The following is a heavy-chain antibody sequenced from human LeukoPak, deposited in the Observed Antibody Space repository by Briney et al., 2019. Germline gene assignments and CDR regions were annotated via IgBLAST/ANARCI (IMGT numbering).Heavy chain of an antibody. Sequence: ASVKVSCTASGYTFTSYGISWVRQAPGQGLEWMGWISAYNGNTNYAQKLQGRVTMTTDTSTNTAYMELRSLRSDDTAVYYCARDRMWSMGSSWTIDYWGQGTLVTVSS. CDR1: GYTFTSYG. J-gene: IGHJ4*02. D-gene: IGHD6-13*01. CDR3: ARDRMWSMGSSWTIDY. CDR2: ISAYNGNT. V-gene: IGHV1-18*01.